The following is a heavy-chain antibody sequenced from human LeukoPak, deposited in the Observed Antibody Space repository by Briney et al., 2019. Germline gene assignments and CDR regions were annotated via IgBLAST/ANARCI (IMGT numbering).Heavy chain of an antibody. V-gene: IGHV3-74*01. CDR3: AREEVTMVRGVIPRYGMDV. D-gene: IGHD3-10*01. Sequence: GGSLRLSCAASGFTFSSYWMPWVRQAPGKGLVRVSRINSDGSSTSYADSVKGRFTISRDNAKNTLYLQMNSLRAEDTAVYYCAREEVTMVRGVIPRYGMDVWGQGTTVTVSS. CDR2: INSDGSST. J-gene: IGHJ6*02. CDR1: GFTFSSYW.